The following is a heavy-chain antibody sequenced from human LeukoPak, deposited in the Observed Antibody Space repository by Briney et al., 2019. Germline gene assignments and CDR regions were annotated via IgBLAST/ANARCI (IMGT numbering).Heavy chain of an antibody. V-gene: IGHV4-61*02. CDR1: GGSISSGSYY. Sequence: PSETLSLTCTVSGGSISSGSYYWSWIRQPAGKGLEWIGRIYTSGSTNYNPSLKSRVTISVDTSKNQFSLKLSSVTAADTAVYYCAREVIVVVPAAMSYFDYWGQGTLVTVSS. CDR3: AREVIVVVPAAMSYFDY. CDR2: IYTSGST. J-gene: IGHJ4*02. D-gene: IGHD2-2*01.